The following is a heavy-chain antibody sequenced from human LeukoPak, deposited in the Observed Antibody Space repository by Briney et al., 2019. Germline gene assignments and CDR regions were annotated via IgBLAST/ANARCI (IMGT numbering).Heavy chain of an antibody. J-gene: IGHJ4*02. CDR3: AKDSNSGNHFASYYLDY. D-gene: IGHD1-14*01. CDR1: GFTFNNYA. CDR2: ISSSGGST. V-gene: IGHV3-23*01. Sequence: PGGSLRLSCAASGFTFNNYAMSWVRQAPGKGLEWVSAISSSGGSTYYADSVKGRFTISRDNSRSTLSLQMNSLRAEDTAVYYCAKDSNSGNHFASYYLDYWGQGTVVTVSS.